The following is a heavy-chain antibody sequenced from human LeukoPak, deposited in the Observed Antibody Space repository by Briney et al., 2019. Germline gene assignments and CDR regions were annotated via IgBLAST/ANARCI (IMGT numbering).Heavy chain of an antibody. CDR3: AKRTSGSSWYSSDY. D-gene: IGHD6-13*01. V-gene: IGHV3-23*01. Sequence: GGSLRLSCAASGFTLSSFAMNWVRQAPGKGLEWVSTMSGDATSTYYADSVKGRFTISRDNSKNTLYLQMNSLRAEDTAAYYCAKRTSGSSWYSSDYWGQGTLVTVSS. J-gene: IGHJ4*02. CDR2: MSGDATST. CDR1: GFTLSSFA.